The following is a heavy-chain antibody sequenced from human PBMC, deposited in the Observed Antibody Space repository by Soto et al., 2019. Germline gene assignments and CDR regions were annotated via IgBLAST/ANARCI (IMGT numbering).Heavy chain of an antibody. Sequence: EVQLLESGGGLVQPGGSLRLSCAASGFTFSTYAMSWVRQAPGKWLEWVSTITTSGGNTYYADSVQGRFTISRDNSKNTLYLQMPSLRAEDTAVYYCAGRYCTNGVCYTNYYYSIDGWGKGTTVTVSS. CDR2: ITTSGGNT. CDR1: GFTFSTYA. CDR3: AGRYCTNGVCYTNYYYSIDG. V-gene: IGHV3-23*01. D-gene: IGHD2-8*01. J-gene: IGHJ6*03.